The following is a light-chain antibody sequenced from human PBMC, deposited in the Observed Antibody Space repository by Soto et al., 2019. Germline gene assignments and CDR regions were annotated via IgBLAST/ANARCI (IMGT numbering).Light chain of an antibody. J-gene: IGLJ2*01. V-gene: IGLV2-8*01. CDR1: SSDVGGYNY. Sequence: QSALTQPPSASGSPGQSVTISCTGTSSDVGGYNYVSWYQQHPGKAPKLMIYEVSKRPSGVPDRFSGSKSGNTASLTVSVLKAEDEADYYCSSYAGSNNLVFGGGTKLTVL. CDR2: EVS. CDR3: SSYAGSNNLV.